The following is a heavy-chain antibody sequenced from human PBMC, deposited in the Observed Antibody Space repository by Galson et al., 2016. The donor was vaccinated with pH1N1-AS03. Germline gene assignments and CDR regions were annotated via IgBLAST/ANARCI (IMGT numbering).Heavy chain of an antibody. J-gene: IGHJ3*02. CDR3: ARGRYSGFDI. CDR2: TYWRSKWYI. CDR1: GDSVSSNIDA. V-gene: IGHV6-1*01. D-gene: IGHD2-15*01. Sequence: CAISGDSVSSNIDAWNWIRHSPSRGLERLGRTYWRSKWYIDYALSLKSRITINPDTSKNQFPLQLTSVIPDDTAVYYCARGRYSGFDIWGQEAKVTVSS.